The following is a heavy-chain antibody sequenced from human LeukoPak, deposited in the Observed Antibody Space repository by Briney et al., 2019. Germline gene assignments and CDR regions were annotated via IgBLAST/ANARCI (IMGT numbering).Heavy chain of an antibody. CDR3: ARLSRGSSAGFDY. CDR2: IYYSGSS. Sequence: PSETLSLTCAVSGGSVSNYYWNWIRRPPGKGLEWIGYIYYSGSSNYNPSLKSRVTISVDTSKNQFSLKVNSVTAADTAVYFCARLSRGSSAGFDYWGQGILVTVSS. V-gene: IGHV4-59*02. CDR1: GGSVSNYY. J-gene: IGHJ4*02. D-gene: IGHD6-6*01.